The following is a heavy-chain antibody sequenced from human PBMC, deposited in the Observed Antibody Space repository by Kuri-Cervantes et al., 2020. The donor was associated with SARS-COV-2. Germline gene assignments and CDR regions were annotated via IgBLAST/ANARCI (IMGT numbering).Heavy chain of an antibody. CDR2: ISYDGSNK. V-gene: IGHV3-30*04. J-gene: IGHJ4*02. CDR1: GFTFSSYA. CDR3: AKDQSARYYDGSGLFDY. Sequence: GESLKISCAASGFTFSSYAMHWVRQAPGKGLEWVAVISYDGSNKYYADSVKGRFTISRDNSKNTLYLQMNSLRAEDTAVYYCAKDQSARYYDGSGLFDYWGQGTLVTVSS. D-gene: IGHD3-22*01.